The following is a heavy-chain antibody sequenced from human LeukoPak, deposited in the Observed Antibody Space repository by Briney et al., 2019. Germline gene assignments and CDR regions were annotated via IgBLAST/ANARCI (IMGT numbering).Heavy chain of an antibody. D-gene: IGHD5-12*01. Sequence: GGSLRLSCAASGFTFSSYGMHWVRQAPGKGLEWVAVIWYDGSNKYYADSVKGRFTISRDNSKNTLYLQMNSLRAEDTAVYYCAKDEYSGYDYSFDYWGQGTQVTVSS. CDR2: IWYDGSNK. J-gene: IGHJ4*02. V-gene: IGHV3-33*06. CDR1: GFTFSSYG. CDR3: AKDEYSGYDYSFDY.